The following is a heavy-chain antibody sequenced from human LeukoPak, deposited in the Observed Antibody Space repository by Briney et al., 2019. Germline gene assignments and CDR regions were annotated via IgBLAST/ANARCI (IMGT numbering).Heavy chain of an antibody. D-gene: IGHD5-18*01. J-gene: IGHJ4*02. V-gene: IGHV3-53*01. CDR3: ARGELDTAMATYLDY. CDR2: IYSGGST. CDR1: GFTLSSDY. Sequence: GGSLRHSCAASGFTLSSDYMSWVRQAPGKGLEWVSVIYSGGSTYYTDSVMGRFTISRDNTKNKLYLQMNSLRAEDTAVYYCARGELDTAMATYLDYWGQGTLVTVSS.